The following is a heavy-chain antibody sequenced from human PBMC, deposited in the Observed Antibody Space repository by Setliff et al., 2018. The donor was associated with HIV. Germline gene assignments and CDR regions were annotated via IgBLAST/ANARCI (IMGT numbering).Heavy chain of an antibody. Sequence: GGSLRLSCAASGFTFDRFWMHWVRQAPGNGLVWVSRVSSDGSSKTYADSVKDRFTISRDNAKNTLYLQMNSLRAEDTGVYYCHSGYDTEEQSYFDYWGQGTLFTVSS. V-gene: IGHV3-74*01. J-gene: IGHJ4*02. CDR1: GFTFDRFW. D-gene: IGHD5-12*01. CDR2: VSSDGSSK. CDR3: HSGYDTEEQSYFDY.